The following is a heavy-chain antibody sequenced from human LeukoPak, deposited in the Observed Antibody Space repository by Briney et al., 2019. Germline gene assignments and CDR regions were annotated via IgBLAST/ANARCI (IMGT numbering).Heavy chain of an antibody. CDR1: GFTFSSYS. CDR3: ARPFYSSGWNAFDI. V-gene: IGHV3-48*01. Sequence: GGSLRLSCAASGFTFSSYSMNWVRQAPGKWLEWVSYISSSSSTIYYADSVKGRFTISRDNAKNSLYLQMNSLRAEDTAVYYCARPFYSSGWNAFDIWGQGTMVTVSS. J-gene: IGHJ3*02. D-gene: IGHD6-19*01. CDR2: ISSSSSTI.